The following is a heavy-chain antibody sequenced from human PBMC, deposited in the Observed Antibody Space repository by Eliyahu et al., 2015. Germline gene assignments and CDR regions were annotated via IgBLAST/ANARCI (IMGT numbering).Heavy chain of an antibody. CDR3: ARISGSYSFDN. CDR2: SRNKAKSYTT. D-gene: IGHD1-26*01. J-gene: IGHJ4*02. CDR1: XFXFSDHY. V-gene: IGHV3-72*01. Sequence: EVQLVESGGGLVQPGGXLGLSXAAXXFXFSDHYMDWVRQAPGKGLEWVGRSRNKAKSYTTEYAASVKGRFTISRDDSKNSLYLQMNSLKTEDTAVYYCARISGSYSFDNWGQGTLVTVSS.